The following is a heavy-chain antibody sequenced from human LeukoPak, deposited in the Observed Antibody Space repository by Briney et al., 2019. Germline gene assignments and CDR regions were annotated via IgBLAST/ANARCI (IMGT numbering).Heavy chain of an antibody. Sequence: ASVKVSCKVSGYTFTSYYMHWVRQAPGQGLEWMGIINPSGGSTSYAQKFQGRVTMTRDTSTSTVYMELSSLRSEDTAVYYCARDLHCSGGSCYWRRYFDYWGQGTLVTVSS. CDR2: INPSGGST. V-gene: IGHV1-46*01. CDR3: ARDLHCSGGSCYWRRYFDY. CDR1: GYTFTSYY. J-gene: IGHJ4*02. D-gene: IGHD2-15*01.